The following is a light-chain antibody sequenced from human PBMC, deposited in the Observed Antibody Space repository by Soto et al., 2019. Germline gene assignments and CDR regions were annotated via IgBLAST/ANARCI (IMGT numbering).Light chain of an antibody. Sequence: EIVLTQSPGTLSLSPGERATLSCRASQSVSSRFFAWYQQKPCQAPRLLIYGASSRATGIPDCFRGSGSTTDITLTTSGLAPEDFAVYYCQQYDSLPWTFGPGTKVEIK. CDR3: QQYDSLPWT. V-gene: IGKV3-20*01. CDR1: QSVSSRF. CDR2: GAS. J-gene: IGKJ1*01.